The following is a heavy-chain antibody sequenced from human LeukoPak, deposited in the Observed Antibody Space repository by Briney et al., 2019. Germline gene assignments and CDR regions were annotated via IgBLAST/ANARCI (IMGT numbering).Heavy chain of an antibody. CDR2: ISDSGDYT. Sequence: GGSLTLSCAGSGFTFSSYAMSWVRQAPGQGLEWVSVISDSGDYTSYADSLRGRFTISRDNSRNTLYLQMISLRSEDTAVYYCAKDTAIGKYCTNGVCSPFDYWGQGTLVTVSS. CDR1: GFTFSSYA. CDR3: AKDTAIGKYCTNGVCSPFDY. J-gene: IGHJ4*02. D-gene: IGHD2-8*01. V-gene: IGHV3-23*01.